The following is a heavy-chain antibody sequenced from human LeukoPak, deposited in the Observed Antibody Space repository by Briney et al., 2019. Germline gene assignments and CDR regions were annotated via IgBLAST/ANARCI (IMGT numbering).Heavy chain of an antibody. Sequence: SETLSLTCAVYGGSFSGYYWSWIRQSPGKGLEWIGEINHSGSTNYNPSLKSRVTISVDTSKNQFSLKLSSVTAADTAVYYCASAGIAAAGRAFDYWGQGTLVTVSS. CDR2: INHSGST. D-gene: IGHD6-13*01. CDR1: GGSFSGYY. V-gene: IGHV4-34*01. CDR3: ASAGIAAAGRAFDY. J-gene: IGHJ4*02.